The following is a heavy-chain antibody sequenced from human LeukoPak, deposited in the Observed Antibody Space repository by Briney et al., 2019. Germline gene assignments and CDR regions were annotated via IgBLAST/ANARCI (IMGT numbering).Heavy chain of an antibody. J-gene: IGHJ4*02. D-gene: IGHD3-22*01. CDR2: INHSGST. V-gene: IGHV4-34*01. CDR3: ASFTYYYDSSGYYSTPSFDY. CDR1: GGSFSGCY. Sequence: PSETLSLTCAVYGGSFSGCYWSWIRQPPGKGLEWIGEINHSGSTNYNPSLKSRVTISVDTSKNQFSLKLSSVTAADTAVYYCASFTYYYDSSGYYSTPSFDYWGQGTLVTVSS.